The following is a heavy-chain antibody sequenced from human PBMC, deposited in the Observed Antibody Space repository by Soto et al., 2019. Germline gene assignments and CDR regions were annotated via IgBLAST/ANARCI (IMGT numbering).Heavy chain of an antibody. J-gene: IGHJ6*02. V-gene: IGHV3-30-3*01. CDR3: ARDPLEVNSSGWYYYYYGMDV. CDR1: GFTFSSYA. Sequence: SLILSCAASGFTFSSYAMHWVRQAPGKGLEWVAVISYDGSNKYYADSVKGRFTISRDNSKNTLYLQMNSLRAEDTAVYYCARDPLEVNSSGWYYYYYGMDVWGQGTTVTVSS. D-gene: IGHD6-19*01. CDR2: ISYDGSNK.